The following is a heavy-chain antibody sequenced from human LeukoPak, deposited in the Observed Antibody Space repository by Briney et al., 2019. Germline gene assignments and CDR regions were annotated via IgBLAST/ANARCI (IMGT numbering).Heavy chain of an antibody. CDR2: ISSSSSYI. J-gene: IGHJ6*02. CDR1: AFTFSSYS. D-gene: IGHD1-26*01. V-gene: IGHV3-21*01. Sequence: GGSLRLSCAASAFTFSSYSMNWVRQAPGKGLEWVSSISSSSSYIYYADSVKGRFTISRDNAKNSLYLQMNSLRAEDTAVYYCASLGRNEMDVWGQGTTVTVSS. CDR3: ASLGRNEMDV.